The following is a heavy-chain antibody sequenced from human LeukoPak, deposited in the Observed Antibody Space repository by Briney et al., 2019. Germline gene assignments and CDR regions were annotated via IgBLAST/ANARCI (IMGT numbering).Heavy chain of an antibody. Sequence: PGGSLRLSCAASGFTFSSYAMRWVRQAPGKGLGWVTFISNVGSNKFYADSLKGRFTISRDNSKNTLYLQMNSLRAEDTAVYYCATEDGSREFDYWGQGTLVTVSS. J-gene: IGHJ4*02. CDR1: GFTFSSYA. CDR2: ISNVGSNK. D-gene: IGHD6-13*01. V-gene: IGHV3-30*04. CDR3: ATEDGSREFDY.